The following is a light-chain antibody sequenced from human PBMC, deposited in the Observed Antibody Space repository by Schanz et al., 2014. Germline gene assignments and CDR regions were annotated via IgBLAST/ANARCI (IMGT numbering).Light chain of an antibody. CDR2: AAS. V-gene: IGKV1-27*01. CDR1: QGISNS. Sequence: DIQMTQSPSSLSASIGDRVTITCRASQGISNSLAWYQQKPGKVPKLLIYAASTLQSGVPSRFSGSGSGTDFTLTISSLQPEDVATYYCQKYISAPLYTFGQGTKLEIK. CDR3: QKYISAPLYT. J-gene: IGKJ2*01.